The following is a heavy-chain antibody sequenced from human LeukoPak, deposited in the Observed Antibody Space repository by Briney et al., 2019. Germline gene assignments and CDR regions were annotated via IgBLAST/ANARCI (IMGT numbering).Heavy chain of an antibody. CDR3: ARHDDGDYYFDS. D-gene: IGHD4-17*01. Sequence: PPETLSLTCTVSGGSISSTSYYWAWIRQPPGKGLEWIGSIYYSGSTYYNPSLKSRVTISVDTSKNQFSLRLSSVTAADTAVYYCARHDDGDYYFDSWGLGTLVTVSS. CDR2: IYYSGST. V-gene: IGHV4-39*01. J-gene: IGHJ4*02. CDR1: GGSISSTSYY.